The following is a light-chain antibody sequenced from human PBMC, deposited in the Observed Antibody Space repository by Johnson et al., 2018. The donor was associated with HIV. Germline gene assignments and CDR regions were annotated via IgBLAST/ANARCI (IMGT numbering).Light chain of an antibody. CDR2: ENN. J-gene: IGLJ1*01. CDR1: SSNIGNNY. Sequence: QSVLTQPPSVSAAPGQKVTISCSGSSSNIGNNYVSWYQQLPGTAPKLLIYENNKRPSGIPYRFSGSKSGTSATLGITGLQTGDEADYYCGTWDSGLSAVYVFGTGTKVTVL. V-gene: IGLV1-51*02. CDR3: GTWDSGLSAVYV.